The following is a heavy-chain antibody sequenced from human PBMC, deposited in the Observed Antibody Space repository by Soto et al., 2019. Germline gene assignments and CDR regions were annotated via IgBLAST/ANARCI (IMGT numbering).Heavy chain of an antibody. Sequence: PGGSLRLSCAAAGFSVSTSHMNWVRQTPGKGLEWVSVIYSGGATYYAASVKGRFTISRDKSKNTVYLQMNSLRAEDTAVYYCAKENGGGTSTITSYFDYWGRGTLVTVSS. D-gene: IGHD5-12*01. V-gene: IGHV3-53*01. CDR2: IYSGGAT. J-gene: IGHJ4*02. CDR3: AKENGGGTSTITSYFDY. CDR1: GFSVSTSH.